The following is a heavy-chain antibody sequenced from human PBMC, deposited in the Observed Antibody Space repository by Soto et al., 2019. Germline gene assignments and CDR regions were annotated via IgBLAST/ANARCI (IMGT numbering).Heavy chain of an antibody. Sequence: SETLSLTCTVSGGSISSYYWSWIRQPPGKGLEWIGYIYYSGSTNYNPSLKSRVTISVDTSKNQFSLKLSSVTAADTAVYYCARDPTFADSTIFGARPRWNWFDPWGQGTLVTVSS. D-gene: IGHD3-3*01. CDR3: ARDPTFADSTIFGARPRWNWFDP. CDR2: IYYSGST. CDR1: GGSISSYY. J-gene: IGHJ5*02. V-gene: IGHV4-59*01.